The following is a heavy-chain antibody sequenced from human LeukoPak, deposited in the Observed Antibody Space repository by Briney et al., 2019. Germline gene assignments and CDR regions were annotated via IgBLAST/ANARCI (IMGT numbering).Heavy chain of an antibody. Sequence: GASVKVSCKASGGNFSSYAISWVRQAPGQGLEWMGGIIPIFGTANYAQKFQGRVTITADKSTSTAYMELSSLRSEDTAVYYCARGVEAAAGTIYFDYWGQGTLVTVSS. CDR1: GGNFSSYA. CDR3: ARGVEAAAGTIYFDY. D-gene: IGHD6-13*01. V-gene: IGHV1-69*06. CDR2: IIPIFGTA. J-gene: IGHJ4*02.